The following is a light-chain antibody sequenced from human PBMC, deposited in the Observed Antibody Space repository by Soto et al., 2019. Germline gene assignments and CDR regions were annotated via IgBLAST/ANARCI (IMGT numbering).Light chain of an antibody. V-gene: IGKV3-15*01. CDR2: EAS. Sequence: ILMTQSPATLSVSPGERATLSCRASQSVSNYLAWYQQKPGQAPQLLIYEASTGSTGIPPRLSGSGSGTDCTLIISGLQSEDFADYYCQQYNNWPPWTFGQGTKVEIK. J-gene: IGKJ1*01. CDR3: QQYNNWPPWT. CDR1: QSVSNY.